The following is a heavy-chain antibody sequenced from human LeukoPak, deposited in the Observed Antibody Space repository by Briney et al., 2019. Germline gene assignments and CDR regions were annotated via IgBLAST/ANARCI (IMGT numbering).Heavy chain of an antibody. CDR1: GGSISSSSYY. CDR2: IYYSGST. D-gene: IGHD3-16*01. Sequence: SETLSLTCTVSGGSISSSSYYWGWIRQPPGKGLEWIGSIYYSGSTYYNPSLKSRVTISVDTSKNQFSLKLSSVTAADTAVYYCVREGGRDYESFDYWGQGTLVTVSS. CDR3: VREGGRDYESFDY. J-gene: IGHJ4*02. V-gene: IGHV4-39*07.